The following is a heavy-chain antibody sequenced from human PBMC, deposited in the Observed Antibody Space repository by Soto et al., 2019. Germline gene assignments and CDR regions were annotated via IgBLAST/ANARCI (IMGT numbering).Heavy chain of an antibody. Sequence: EVQLVESGGGLVQPGGSLRLSCVASGFTIENSVMHWVRQTPGKGLMSVSRITGAGAGTLYADSVQGRFTISRDNAKNKVYLHATVLRVEETGVYCCARAHKWRTLSMNVFDLLGQGATVTVSS. J-gene: IGHJ3*01. V-gene: IGHV3-74*01. CDR2: ITGAGAGT. CDR1: GFTIENSV. D-gene: IGHD3-16*02. CDR3: ARAHKWRTLSMNVFDL.